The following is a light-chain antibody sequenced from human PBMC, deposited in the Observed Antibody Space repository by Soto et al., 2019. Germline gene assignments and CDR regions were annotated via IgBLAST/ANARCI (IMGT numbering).Light chain of an antibody. CDR2: DVS. Sequence: QSVLTQPASVSGSPGQSITISCTGTNSDVGSYNYVSWYQQHPGKAPKLMIYDVSNRPSGVSNRFSGSKSGNTASLTISGLQAEDEADYYCSSYTGSSTLSVFGTGTKLTVL. J-gene: IGLJ1*01. CDR1: NSDVGSYNY. V-gene: IGLV2-14*01. CDR3: SSYTGSSTLSV.